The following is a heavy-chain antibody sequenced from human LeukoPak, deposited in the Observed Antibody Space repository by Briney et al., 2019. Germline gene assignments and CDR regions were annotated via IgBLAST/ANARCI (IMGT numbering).Heavy chain of an antibody. CDR2: ISSSSIYI. D-gene: IGHD6-13*01. J-gene: IGHJ4*02. Sequence: PGGSLRLSCAASGFTFSSYSMNWVRQAPGKGLEWVSSISSSSIYIYNADSVKGRFTISRDNAKNTLYLQMNSLRAEDTAVYYCARDGYSSSNDLLNWGQGTLVTVSS. V-gene: IGHV3-21*01. CDR1: GFTFSSYS. CDR3: ARDGYSSSNDLLN.